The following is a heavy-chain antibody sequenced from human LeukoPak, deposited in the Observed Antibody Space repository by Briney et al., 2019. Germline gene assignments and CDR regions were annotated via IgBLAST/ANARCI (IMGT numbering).Heavy chain of an antibody. D-gene: IGHD3-22*01. CDR3: AKEYYGSSGYYYSDY. Sequence: GGSLRLSCAASGFTFDDYGMSWVRQAPGKGLEWVAVISYDGSNKYYADSVKGRFTISRDNSKNTLYLQMNSLRAEDTAVYYCAKEYYGSSGYYYSDYWGQGTLVTVSS. J-gene: IGHJ4*02. V-gene: IGHV3-30*18. CDR2: ISYDGSNK. CDR1: GFTFDDYG.